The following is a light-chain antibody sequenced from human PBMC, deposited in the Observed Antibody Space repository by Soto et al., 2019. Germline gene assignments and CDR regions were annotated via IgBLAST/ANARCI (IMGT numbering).Light chain of an antibody. V-gene: IGLV2-14*01. CDR1: SSDVGGYNC. CDR3: SSYTGSSSYV. J-gene: IGLJ1*01. CDR2: DVT. Sequence: QSALTQPASVSGSPGQSITLLCTGTSSDVGGYNCVSWYQQHPGKAPKLMIHDVTNRPSGVSNRFSGSKSGNTASLTISGLQAEDEADYYCSSYTGSSSYVFGTGTKLTVL.